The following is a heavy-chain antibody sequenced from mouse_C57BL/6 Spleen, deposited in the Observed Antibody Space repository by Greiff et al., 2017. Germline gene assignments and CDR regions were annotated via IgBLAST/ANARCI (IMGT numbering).Heavy chain of an antibody. J-gene: IGHJ4*01. D-gene: IGHD1-1*01. CDR2: IWSGGST. CDR1: GFSLTSYG. V-gene: IGHV2-5*01. Sequence: QVQLQQSGPGLVQPSQSLSITCTVSGFSLTSYGVHWVRQSPGKGLEWLGVIWSGGSTDYNAAFMSRLSITKDNSKSQVFFKMNSLQADDTAIYYCAKRSITTVGYAMDYWGQGTSVTVSS. CDR3: AKRSITTVGYAMDY.